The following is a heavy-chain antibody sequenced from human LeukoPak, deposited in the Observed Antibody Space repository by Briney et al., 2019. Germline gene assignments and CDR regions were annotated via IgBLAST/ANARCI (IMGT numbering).Heavy chain of an antibody. J-gene: IGHJ6*02. CDR3: AREYYDILTGLDGMDV. Sequence: PGGSLRLSCAASGFTFRSYAMSWVRQAPGQGLEWVSSISGGGGGTHYANSVKGRFTISRDNSKNTLYLQMNSLRAEDTAVYYCAREYYDILTGLDGMDVWGQGTAVTVSS. V-gene: IGHV3-23*01. CDR2: ISGGGGGT. D-gene: IGHD3-9*01. CDR1: GFTFRSYA.